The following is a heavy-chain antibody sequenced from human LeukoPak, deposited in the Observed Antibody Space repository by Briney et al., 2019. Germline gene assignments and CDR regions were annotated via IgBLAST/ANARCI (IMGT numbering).Heavy chain of an antibody. Sequence: SETLSLTCTVSGGSISTSSYYWGWIRQPPGKGLECIGNIYYSGSTYYNPSLKSRVTISVDTSKNQFSLKLSSVTAADTAVYYCAKSPTVTTYYYYYMDVWGKGTSVTVSS. J-gene: IGHJ6*03. CDR2: IYYSGST. D-gene: IGHD4-17*01. CDR3: AKSPTVTTYYYYYMDV. CDR1: GGSISTSSYY. V-gene: IGHV4-39*07.